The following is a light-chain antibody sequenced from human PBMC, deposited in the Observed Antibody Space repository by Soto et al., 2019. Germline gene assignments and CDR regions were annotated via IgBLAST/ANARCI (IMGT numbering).Light chain of an antibody. CDR3: QQYNSYPFPWT. CDR1: QSISSW. J-gene: IGKJ1*01. V-gene: IGKV1-5*01. Sequence: DIQMTQSPSTLSASVGDRVTITCRASQSISSWLAWYQQKPGKAPKLLIYDASSLESGVPSRFSGSGSGTEFTLTISSLQPDDFATYYCQQYNSYPFPWTFGQGTKVEIK. CDR2: DAS.